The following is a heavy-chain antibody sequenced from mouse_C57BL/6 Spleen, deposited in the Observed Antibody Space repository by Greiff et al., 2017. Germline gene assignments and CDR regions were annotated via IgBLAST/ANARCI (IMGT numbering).Heavy chain of an antibody. J-gene: IGHJ1*03. CDR3: ARRKGNYVQYFDV. V-gene: IGHV8-12*01. D-gene: IGHD2-1*01. Sequence: QVTLKESGPGILQSSQTLSLTCSFSGFSLSTSGMGVSWIRQPSGKGLEWLAHIYWDDDKRYNPSLKSRLTISKDTSRNQVFLKITSVDTADTATYYCARRKGNYVQYFDVWGTGTTVTVSS. CDR2: IYWDDDK. CDR1: GFSLSTSGMG.